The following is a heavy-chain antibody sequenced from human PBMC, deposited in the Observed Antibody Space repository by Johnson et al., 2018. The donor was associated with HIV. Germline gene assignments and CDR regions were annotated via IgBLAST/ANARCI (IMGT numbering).Heavy chain of an antibody. J-gene: IGHJ3*02. Sequence: VQLVESGGGLVQPGGSLRLSCAASGFPFSSYWMSWVRQAPGKGLEWVANIKQDGSEKYYADSVKGRFTISRDNAKNSLYLQMNSRRAEDTAVYYCAREKQWLGAGGPSDGFDIWGQGTMVTVSS. D-gene: IGHD6-19*01. CDR1: GFPFSSYW. CDR3: AREKQWLGAGGPSDGFDI. CDR2: IKQDGSEK. V-gene: IGHV3-7*01.